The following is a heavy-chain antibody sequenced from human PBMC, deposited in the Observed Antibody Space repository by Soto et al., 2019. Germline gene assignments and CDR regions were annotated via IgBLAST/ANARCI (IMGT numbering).Heavy chain of an antibody. V-gene: IGHV4-59*08. D-gene: IGHD6-13*01. CDR1: GDCMTPYY. CDR3: ARHLPGRARGQGS. CDR2: ISYTGST. Sequence: QVQLQESGPGLVKPSATLSVTCNVSGDCMTPYYWSWIRQPPGKGLEWVGQISYTGSTSYSSSLHARVTLWIATSKNHFFRRLRSVAAADAAVYDCARHLPGRARGQGSWGQGTLGTGSS. J-gene: IGHJ4*02.